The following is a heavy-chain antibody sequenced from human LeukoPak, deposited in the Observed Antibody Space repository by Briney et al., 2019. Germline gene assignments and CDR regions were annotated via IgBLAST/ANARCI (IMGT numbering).Heavy chain of an antibody. CDR3: ARAPRAIFGVAPWYYYYMDV. Sequence: SVKVSCKASGGTFSSYAISWVRQAPGQGLEWMGGIIPIFGTANYAQKFQGRVTITADESTSTAYMELSSLRSEDTAVYYCARAPRAIFGVAPWYYYYMDVWGKGTTVTVSS. V-gene: IGHV1-69*13. D-gene: IGHD3-3*01. CDR2: IIPIFGTA. J-gene: IGHJ6*03. CDR1: GGTFSSYA.